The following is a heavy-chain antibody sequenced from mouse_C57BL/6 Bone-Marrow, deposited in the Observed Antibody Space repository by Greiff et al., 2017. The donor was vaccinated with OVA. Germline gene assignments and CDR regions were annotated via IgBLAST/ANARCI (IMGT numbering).Heavy chain of an antibody. CDR1: GYTFTDYY. CDR2: INPYNGGT. Sequence: VQLKESGPVLVKPGASVKMSCKASGYTFTDYYMNWVKQSHGKSLEWIGVINPYNGGTSYNQKFKGKATLTVDKSSSTAYMELSSLTSEDSAVYFCARCGYYAMDYWGQGTSVTVSS. CDR3: ARCGYYAMDY. V-gene: IGHV1-19*01. J-gene: IGHJ4*01.